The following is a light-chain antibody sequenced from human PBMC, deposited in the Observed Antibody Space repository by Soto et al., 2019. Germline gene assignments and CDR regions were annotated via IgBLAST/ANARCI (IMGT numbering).Light chain of an antibody. CDR1: QSVSRSY. CDR2: GAS. CDR3: HQYDSSPLT. J-gene: IGKJ4*01. V-gene: IGKV3-20*01. Sequence: EIVLTKSPGTLSLSPGERATLSCRASQSVSRSYLAWYQQKPGQAPRLLIYGASSRATGIPDSFSGSGSGTDFTLTISRLEPEDFAVYYCHQYDSSPLTFGGGTKVEIK.